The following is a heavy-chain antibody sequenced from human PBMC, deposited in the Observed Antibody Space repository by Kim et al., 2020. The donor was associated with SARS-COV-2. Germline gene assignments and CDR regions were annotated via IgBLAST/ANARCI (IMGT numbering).Heavy chain of an antibody. J-gene: IGHJ3*02. D-gene: IGHD3-9*01. Sequence: ASVKVSCKASGYTFTSYYMHWVRQAPGQGLEWMGIINPSGGSTSYAQKFQGRVTMTRDTSTSTVYMELSSLRSEDTAVYYCARECGSNDVLRYFDWSDDAFDIWGQGTMVTVSS. CDR2: INPSGGST. CDR3: ARECGSNDVLRYFDWSDDAFDI. V-gene: IGHV1-46*01. CDR1: GYTFTSYY.